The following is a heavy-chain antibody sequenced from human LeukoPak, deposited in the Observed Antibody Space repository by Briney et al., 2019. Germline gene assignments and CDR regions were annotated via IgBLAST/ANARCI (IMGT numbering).Heavy chain of an antibody. CDR1: GYTFTSYD. Sequence: ASVKVSCKASGYTFTSYDINWVRQATGQGLEWMGWMNPNSGNTGYAQKFQGRVTITRNTSISTAYMELSSLRSEDTAVYYCARSDVLYASQGEARYFNHWGQGTLVTVSS. CDR3: ARSDVLYASQGEARYFNH. J-gene: IGHJ4*02. V-gene: IGHV1-8*03. CDR2: MNPNSGNT. D-gene: IGHD3-16*01.